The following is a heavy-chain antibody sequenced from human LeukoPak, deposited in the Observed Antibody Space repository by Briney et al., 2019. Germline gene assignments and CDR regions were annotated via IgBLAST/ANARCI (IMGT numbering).Heavy chain of an antibody. CDR3: ARGLGPRYFDWLSPFHYYYYMDV. D-gene: IGHD3-9*01. CDR2: IRYDGSNK. J-gene: IGHJ6*03. CDR1: GFTFSSYG. Sequence: GGSLRLSCAASGFTFSSYGMHWVRQAPGKGLEWVAFIRYDGSNKYYADSVKGRFTISRDNSKNTLYLQMNSLRAEDTAVYYCARGLGPRYFDWLSPFHYYYYMDVWGKGTTVTVSS. V-gene: IGHV3-30*02.